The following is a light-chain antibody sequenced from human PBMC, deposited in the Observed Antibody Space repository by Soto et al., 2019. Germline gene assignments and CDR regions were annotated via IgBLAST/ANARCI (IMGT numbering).Light chain of an antibody. J-gene: IGKJ1*01. CDR1: QSFRGL. Sequence: EVVLTQSPVTLSLSPGERATLSCRASQSFRGLLAWYQQKPGQAPRLLIYDAYNRATGIPPRFSGSGSGTDFTLTISSLQSEDFALYYCQQFNNWPWTFGQGTRVEIK. CDR2: DAY. V-gene: IGKV3-11*01. CDR3: QQFNNWPWT.